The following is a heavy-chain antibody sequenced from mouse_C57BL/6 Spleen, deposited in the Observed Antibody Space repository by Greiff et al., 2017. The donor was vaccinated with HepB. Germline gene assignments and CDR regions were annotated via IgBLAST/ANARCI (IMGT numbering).Heavy chain of an antibody. J-gene: IGHJ3*01. Sequence: QVQLQQSGPELVKPGASVKISCKASGYAFSSSWMNWVKQRPGKGLEWIGRIYPGDGDTNYNGKFKGKATLTADKSSSTAYMQLSSLTSEDSAVYFCGGGLRPFAYWGQGTLVTVSA. CDR1: GYAFSSSW. CDR3: GGGLRPFAY. V-gene: IGHV1-82*01. D-gene: IGHD3-2*02. CDR2: IYPGDGDT.